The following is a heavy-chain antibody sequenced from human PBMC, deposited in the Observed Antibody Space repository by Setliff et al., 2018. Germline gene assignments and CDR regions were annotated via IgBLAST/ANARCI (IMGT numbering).Heavy chain of an antibody. J-gene: IGHJ4*02. CDR3: AASHSGYFGY. D-gene: IGHD6-19*01. CDR2: IKQDGSEK. V-gene: IGHV3-7*03. Sequence: PGGSLRLSCAASGFPFNIYWMSWVRQAPGKGLEWVANIKQDGSEKYYVDSVGGRVTVSRDNAQNSLFMKMNNLRAEDTAVYYCAASHSGYFGYWGQGTLVTVSS. CDR1: GFPFNIYW.